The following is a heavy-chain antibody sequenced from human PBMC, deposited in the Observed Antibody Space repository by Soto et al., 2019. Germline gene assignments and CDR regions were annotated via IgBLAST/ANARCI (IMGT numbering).Heavy chain of an antibody. CDR2: IRNKANRATT. V-gene: IGHV3-72*01. J-gene: IGHJ4*02. Sequence: GGSLRLSCAASGFTFSDHYMDWVRQAPGKGLEWVGRIRNKANRATTEYAASVKGRFTISRDDSKNSLFLQMSSLRTEDTAVYFGARGRGSGWPLYFFDSWGQGAMVTVSS. CDR1: GFTFSDHY. CDR3: ARGRGSGWPLYFFDS. D-gene: IGHD6-25*01.